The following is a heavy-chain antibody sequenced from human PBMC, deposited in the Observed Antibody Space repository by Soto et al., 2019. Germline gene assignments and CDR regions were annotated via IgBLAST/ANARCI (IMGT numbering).Heavy chain of an antibody. CDR1: GKMFSTGD. CDR3: ARGAVYDSGGYPYGMDV. D-gene: IGHD3-22*01. CDR2: MDPKTGNA. J-gene: IGHJ6*02. V-gene: IGHV1-8*01. Sequence: QLVQSGAEVKKPGASVTVSCRASGKMFSTGDIHWVRQGPGQGLEWMGWMDPKTGNAGYAEKFQDRVTLTANTSISVAYMELSSLTSGDTAVYYCARGAVYDSGGYPYGMDVWGQGTTVIVSS.